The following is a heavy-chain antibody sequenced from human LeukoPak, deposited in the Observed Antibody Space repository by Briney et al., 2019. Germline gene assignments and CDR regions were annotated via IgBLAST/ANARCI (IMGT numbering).Heavy chain of an antibody. V-gene: IGHV4-39*01. CDR3: ARHSEDYYYYMDV. CDR1: GGSISSSSYY. Sequence: SETLSLTCTVSGGSISSSSYYWGWIRQPPGKGLEWIGSIYYSGSTYYNPSLKRRVTISVDMSRNQFSLKLSSMTAADTAVYYCARHSEDYYYYMDVWGKGTTVTVSS. CDR2: IYYSGST. J-gene: IGHJ6*03.